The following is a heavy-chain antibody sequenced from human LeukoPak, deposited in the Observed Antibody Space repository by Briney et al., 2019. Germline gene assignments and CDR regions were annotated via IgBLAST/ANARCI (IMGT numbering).Heavy chain of an antibody. D-gene: IGHD3-22*01. Sequence: SETLSLTCTVSGGSISVYYWSWIRQPPGKGLEWIGYIYYSGSTNYNPSLKSRITISVDTSKNQFSLKLSSVTAADTAVYYCARHSKYYYDSSGSYVGYFQHWGQGTLVTVSS. CDR1: GGSISVYY. CDR3: ARHSKYYYDSSGSYVGYFQH. CDR2: IYYSGST. J-gene: IGHJ1*01. V-gene: IGHV4-59*08.